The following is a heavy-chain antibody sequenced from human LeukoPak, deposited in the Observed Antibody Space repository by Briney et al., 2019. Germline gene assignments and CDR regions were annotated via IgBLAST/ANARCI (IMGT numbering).Heavy chain of an antibody. D-gene: IGHD2-2*01. CDR2: ISGSGGST. J-gene: IGHJ4*02. CDR1: GFTFSSYA. V-gene: IGHV3-23*01. CDR3: AKDRDIVVVPAAVDY. Sequence: GGSLRLSCAASGFTFSSYAMSWVRQAPGRGLEWVSAISGSGGSTYYADSVKGRFTISRDNSKNTLYLQMNSLRAEDTAVYYCAKDRDIVVVPAAVDYWGQGTLVTVSS.